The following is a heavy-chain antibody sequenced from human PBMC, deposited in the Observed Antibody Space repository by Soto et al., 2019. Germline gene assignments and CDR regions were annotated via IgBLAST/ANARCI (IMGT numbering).Heavy chain of an antibody. Sequence: PSETLSLTCAGSGGSISTGDYSWNWIRQPPGNGLQWIGCFYNIGSSYYNPSLNSRVTISVDRSKNQFSLELTSVTAADTAVYYCARGRGYGEVPFDYWGQGSLVTAPQ. CDR2: FYNIGSS. D-gene: IGHD4-17*01. J-gene: IGHJ4*02. CDR1: GGSISTGDYS. V-gene: IGHV4-30-2*01. CDR3: ARGRGYGEVPFDY.